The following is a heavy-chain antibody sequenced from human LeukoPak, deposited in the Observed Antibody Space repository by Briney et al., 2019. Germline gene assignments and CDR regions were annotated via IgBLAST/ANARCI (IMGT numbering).Heavy chain of an antibody. V-gene: IGHV4-59*01. CDR3: ARAVSYYGLFYFDY. Sequence: SETLSLTCTVSSGSISSYYWSWIRQPPGKGLEWIGNIYYSGSTNYSPSLKSRVTISVDTSKNQFSLKLTSVTAADTAVYFCARAVSYYGLFYFDYWGQGPLVTVSS. CDR2: IYYSGST. J-gene: IGHJ4*02. CDR1: SGSISSYY. D-gene: IGHD2/OR15-2a*01.